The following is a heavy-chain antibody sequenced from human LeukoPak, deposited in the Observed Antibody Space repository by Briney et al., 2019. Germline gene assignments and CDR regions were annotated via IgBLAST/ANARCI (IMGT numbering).Heavy chain of an antibody. CDR2: ISGSGGST. Sequence: LSGGSLRLSCVASGFTFSSYAMSWVRQAPGKGLEWVSAISGSGGSTYYADSVKGRFTISRDNSKNTLYLQMNSLRAEDTAVYNCAKVARTFYAFDIWGQGTMVTVS. CDR1: GFTFSSYA. CDR3: AKVARTFYAFDI. D-gene: IGHD3-16*01. V-gene: IGHV3-23*01. J-gene: IGHJ3*02.